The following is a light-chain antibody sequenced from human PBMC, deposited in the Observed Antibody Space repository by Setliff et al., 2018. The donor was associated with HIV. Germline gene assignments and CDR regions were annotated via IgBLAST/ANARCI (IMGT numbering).Light chain of an antibody. CDR2: GNS. CDR1: SSNIGAGYD. V-gene: IGLV1-40*01. Sequence: QSALTQPPSVSGAPGQRVTISCTGSSSNIGAGYDVHWYQQLPGTAPKLLIYGNSNRPSGVPDRFSASKSGTSASLAIAGLQAEDGADYYCQSYDSSLSGYVFGTGTKV. J-gene: IGLJ1*01. CDR3: QSYDSSLSGYV.